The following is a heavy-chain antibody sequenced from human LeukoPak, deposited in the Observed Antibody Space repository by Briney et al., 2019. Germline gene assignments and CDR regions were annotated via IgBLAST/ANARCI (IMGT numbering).Heavy chain of an antibody. Sequence: ASVKVSCKASGYTFTSYGISWVRQAPGQGLEWMGWISAYNGNTNYAQKLQGRVTMTTDTSTSTAYMELRSLRSEDTAVYYCATEKRITIFGVVMQDHDAFDIWGQGTMVTVSS. D-gene: IGHD3-3*01. CDR3: ATEKRITIFGVVMQDHDAFDI. J-gene: IGHJ3*02. CDR1: GYTFTSYG. CDR2: ISAYNGNT. V-gene: IGHV1-18*01.